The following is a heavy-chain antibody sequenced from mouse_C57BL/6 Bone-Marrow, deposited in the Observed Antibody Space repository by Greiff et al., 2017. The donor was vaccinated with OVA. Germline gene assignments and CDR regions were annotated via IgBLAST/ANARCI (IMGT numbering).Heavy chain of an antibody. V-gene: IGHV1-81*01. Sequence: VKLVESGAELARPGASVKLSCKASGYTFTSYGISWVKQRTGQGLEWIGEIYPRSGNTYYNEKFKGKATLTADKSSSTAYMELRSLTSEDSAVYFCARWGPGWLPLFDYWGQGTTLTVSS. D-gene: IGHD2-3*01. CDR1: GYTFTSYG. J-gene: IGHJ2*01. CDR3: ARWGPGWLPLFDY. CDR2: IYPRSGNT.